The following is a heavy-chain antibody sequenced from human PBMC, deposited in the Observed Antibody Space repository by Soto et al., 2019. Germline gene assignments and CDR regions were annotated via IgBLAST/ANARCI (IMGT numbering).Heavy chain of an antibody. D-gene: IGHD6-25*01. CDR3: ARDSLRRLAPGWYFDY. CDR1: GFTFDSYA. Sequence: PGGSLRLSCAASGFTFDSYALHWVRQAPGKGLEWVAVISYDGSNKYYADSVKGRFTISRDNSKNTLSLQMNSLRAEDTSVYYCARDSLRRLAPGWYFDYWGQGTLVTVSS. V-gene: IGHV3-30-3*01. J-gene: IGHJ4*02. CDR2: ISYDGSNK.